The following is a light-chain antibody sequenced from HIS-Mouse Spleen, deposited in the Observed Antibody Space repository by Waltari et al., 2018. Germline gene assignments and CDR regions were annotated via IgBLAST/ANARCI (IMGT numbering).Light chain of an antibody. J-gene: IGLJ3*02. V-gene: IGLV3-21*02. CDR1: NIGSKS. Sequence: SYVLTQPPSVSVAPGQTARITCGGNNIGSKSVHWYQQKPGQAPVLVVYDDSDRPSGSPERFSGSNSGNTATLTISRVEAGYEADYYCQVWDSSSDHWVFGGGTKLTVL. CDR2: DDS. CDR3: QVWDSSSDHWV.